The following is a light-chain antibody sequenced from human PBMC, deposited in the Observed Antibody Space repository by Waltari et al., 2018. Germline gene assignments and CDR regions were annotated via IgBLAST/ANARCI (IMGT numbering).Light chain of an antibody. CDR3: QQYNSYPIT. Sequence: DIQMTQSPSSLSASVGDRVTITCRASQDISNFLAWFQPKPGEAPKSLIYSASTLQSGVPSKFSGSGSGTDFTLTISSLQPEDFATYYCQQYNSYPITFGQGTRLEIK. CDR1: QDISNF. J-gene: IGKJ5*01. V-gene: IGKV1-16*02. CDR2: SAS.